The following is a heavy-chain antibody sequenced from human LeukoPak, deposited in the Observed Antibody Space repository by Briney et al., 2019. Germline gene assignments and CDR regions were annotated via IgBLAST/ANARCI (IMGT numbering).Heavy chain of an antibody. Sequence: SETLSLTCTVSGDSISSSYYYWGWIRQPPGKGLEWIGSIYYSGSTYYNPSLKSRVTISVDTSKNQSSLKLRSVTAADTAVYYCVRPLFARNGWYYFDYWGQGALVTVSS. CDR3: VRPLFARNGWYYFDY. CDR1: GDSISSSYYY. D-gene: IGHD6-19*01. V-gene: IGHV4-39*01. CDR2: IYYSGST. J-gene: IGHJ4*02.